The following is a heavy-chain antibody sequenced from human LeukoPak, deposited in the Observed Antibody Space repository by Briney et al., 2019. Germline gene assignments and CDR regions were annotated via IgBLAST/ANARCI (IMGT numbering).Heavy chain of an antibody. D-gene: IGHD5-24*01. V-gene: IGHV4-61*02. CDR3: ARGMATINFDY. Sequence: SETLSLTCTVSGGSISSGSYYWSWIRQPAGKGLEWIGRIYASGSTNYNPSLKSRVTISVDTSKNQFSLKLNPVTAADTAVYYCARGMATINFDYWGQGTLVTVSS. CDR2: IYASGST. CDR1: GGSISSGSYY. J-gene: IGHJ4*02.